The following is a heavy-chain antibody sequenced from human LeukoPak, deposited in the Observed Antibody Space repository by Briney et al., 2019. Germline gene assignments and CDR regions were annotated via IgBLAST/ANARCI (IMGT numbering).Heavy chain of an antibody. CDR1: GFTFSSYW. Sequence: GSLRLSCAASGFTFSSYWMSWVRQAPGKGLGWVANIKQDGSEKYYVDSVKGRFTISRDNAKNSLYLQMNSLRAEDTAVYYCARDRRYYYDSSGGDYYYYYGMDVWGQGTTVTVSS. V-gene: IGHV3-7*01. CDR3: ARDRRYYYDSSGGDYYYYYGMDV. J-gene: IGHJ6*02. CDR2: IKQDGSEK. D-gene: IGHD3-22*01.